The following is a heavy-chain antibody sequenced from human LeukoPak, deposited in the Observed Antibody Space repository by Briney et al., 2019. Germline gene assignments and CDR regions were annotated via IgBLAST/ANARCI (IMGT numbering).Heavy chain of an antibody. CDR1: GGSISSGDYY. CDR2: IYYSGST. D-gene: IGHD2-2*01. CDR3: ASPIVVVPAALPDNYGMDV. J-gene: IGHJ6*02. Sequence: SETLSLTCTVSGGSISSGDYYWSWIRQPPGEGLEWIGYIYYSGSTYYNPSLKSRVTISVDTSKNQFSLKLSSVTAADTAVYYCASPIVVVPAALPDNYGMDVWGRGTTVTVSS. V-gene: IGHV4-30-4*01.